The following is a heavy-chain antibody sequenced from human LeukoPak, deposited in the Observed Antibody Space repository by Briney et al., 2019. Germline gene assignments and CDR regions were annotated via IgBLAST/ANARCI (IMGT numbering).Heavy chain of an antibody. CDR1: GFTFDVYA. D-gene: IGHD6-13*01. V-gene: IGHV3-9*01. CDR2: ISWNSGHI. J-gene: IGHJ5*02. Sequence: GRSLRLSCAASGFTFDVYAMHWVRQAPGKGLEWVSGISWNSGHIAYADSVKGRFTISRDNATNSLYLQMNSLRAEDTAFYYCAKNMLGAAGTGWDWFDPWGQGTLVTVSS. CDR3: AKNMLGAAGTGWDWFDP.